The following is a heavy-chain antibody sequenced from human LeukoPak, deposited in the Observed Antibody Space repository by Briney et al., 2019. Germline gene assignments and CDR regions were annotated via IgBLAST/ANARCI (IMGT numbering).Heavy chain of an antibody. CDR3: ARVPGTTVYYYYYMDV. V-gene: IGHV1-18*01. Sequence: GASVKVSCKASGYTFTSYGISWVRQAPGQELEWMGWISAYNGNTNYAQKLQGRVTMTTDTSTSTAYMELRSLRSDDTAVYYCARVPGTTVYYYYYMDVWGKGTTVTVSS. J-gene: IGHJ6*03. D-gene: IGHD1-1*01. CDR2: ISAYNGNT. CDR1: GYTFTSYG.